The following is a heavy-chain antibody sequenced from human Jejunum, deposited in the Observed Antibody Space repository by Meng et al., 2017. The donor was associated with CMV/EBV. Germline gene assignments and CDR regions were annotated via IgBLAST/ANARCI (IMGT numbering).Heavy chain of an antibody. CDR1: GGSFSDYY. V-gene: IGHV4-59*13. CDR2: VFYTGST. D-gene: IGHD3-16*02. J-gene: IGHJ4*02. CDR3: ASRRYSAGYYSDY. Sequence: VSGGSFSDYYWTWIRQFPGKGLEWIGYVFYTGSTDYNPSLESRVSMSVDTSKKQFSLTLSAVTAADTAVYYCASRRYSAGYYSDYWAQGTLVTVSS.